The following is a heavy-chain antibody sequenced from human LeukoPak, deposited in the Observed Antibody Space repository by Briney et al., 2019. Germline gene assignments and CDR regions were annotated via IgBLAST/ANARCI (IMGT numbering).Heavy chain of an antibody. CDR1: GGTFSSYA. J-gene: IGHJ5*02. D-gene: IGHD3-22*01. CDR2: ILPIFGTA. CDR3: ASSPGGIVVVISNWFDP. V-gene: IGHV1-69*06. Sequence: SVKVSCKASGGTFSSYAISWVRQAPGQGLEWMGGILPIFGTANYAQKFQGRVTITADKSTSTAYMELSSLRSEDTAVYYCASSPGGIVVVISNWFDPWGQGILVTVSS.